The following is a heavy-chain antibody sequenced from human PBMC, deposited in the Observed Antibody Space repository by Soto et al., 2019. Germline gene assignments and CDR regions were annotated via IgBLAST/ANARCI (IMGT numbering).Heavy chain of an antibody. CDR3: ARGGEDYSNVSPYYYGMDV. J-gene: IGHJ6*02. D-gene: IGHD4-4*01. CDR1: GFTFSSYS. V-gene: IGHV3-48*01. CDR2: ISSSSSTI. Sequence: PGGSLRLSCAASGFTFSSYSMNWVRQAPWKGLEWVSYISSSSSTIYYADSVKGRFTISRDNAKNSLYLQMNSLRAEDTAVYYCARGGEDYSNVSPYYYGMDVWGQGTTVTVSS.